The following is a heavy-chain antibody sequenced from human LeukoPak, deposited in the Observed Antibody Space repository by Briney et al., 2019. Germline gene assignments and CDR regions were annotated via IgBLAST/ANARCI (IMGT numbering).Heavy chain of an antibody. CDR1: GGSITFYY. CDR3: ARDQSAAGTDDALDI. Sequence: SETLSLTCTVSGGSITFYYWSWIRQPAGKGLEWIGRIYTSGSTKYNPSLKSRVTMSVDTSKNQFSLKLSSVTAADTAVYYCARDQSAAGTDDALDIWGQGTMVTVSS. CDR2: IYTSGST. D-gene: IGHD6-13*01. J-gene: IGHJ3*02. V-gene: IGHV4-4*07.